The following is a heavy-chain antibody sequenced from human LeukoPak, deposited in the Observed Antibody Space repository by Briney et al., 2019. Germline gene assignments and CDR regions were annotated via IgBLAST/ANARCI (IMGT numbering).Heavy chain of an antibody. D-gene: IGHD3-3*01. CDR1: GGSISSYY. V-gene: IGHV4-4*07. CDR2: IYTSGST. J-gene: IGHJ4*02. Sequence: SETLSLTCTVSGGSISSYYWSWIRQPAGKGLEWIGRIYTSGSTNYNPSLKSRVTMSVDTSKNQFSLQLSSVTAADTAVYYCASTYYDFWSGYSYLDYWGQGTLVTVSS. CDR3: ASTYYDFWSGYSYLDY.